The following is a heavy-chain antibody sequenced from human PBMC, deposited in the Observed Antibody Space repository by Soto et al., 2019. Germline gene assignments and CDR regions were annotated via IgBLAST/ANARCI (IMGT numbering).Heavy chain of an antibody. CDR1: GFTFSSYL. CDR2: INSDGSST. D-gene: IGHD3-3*01. Sequence: GGSLRLSCAASGFTFSSYLMHWVRQSPGKGLVWVSRINSDGSSTSYADSVKGRFTISRDNAKNTLYLQMNSLRAEDTAVYYCARVSSKYYDFWSGYHYYYGMDVWGQGTTVTVSS. CDR3: ARVSSKYYDFWSGYHYYYGMDV. V-gene: IGHV3-74*01. J-gene: IGHJ6*02.